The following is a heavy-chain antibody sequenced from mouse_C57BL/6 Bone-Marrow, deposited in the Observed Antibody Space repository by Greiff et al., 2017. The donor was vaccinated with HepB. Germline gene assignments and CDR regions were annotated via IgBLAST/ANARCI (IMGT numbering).Heavy chain of an antibody. J-gene: IGHJ3*01. V-gene: IGHV3-6*01. CDR3: ARAYGGGWFAY. CDR1: GYSITSGYY. Sequence: EVKLMESGPGLVKPSQSLSLTCSVTGYSITSGYYWNWIRQFPGNKLEWMGYISYDGSNNYNPSLKNRISITRDTSKNQFFLKLNSVTTEDTATDYCARAYGGGWFAYWGQGTLVTVSA. D-gene: IGHD1-1*01. CDR2: ISYDGSN.